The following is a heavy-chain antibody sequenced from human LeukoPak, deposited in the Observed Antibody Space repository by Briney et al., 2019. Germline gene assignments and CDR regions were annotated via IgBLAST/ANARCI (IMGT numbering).Heavy chain of an antibody. V-gene: IGHV1-69*06. CDR1: GGTFSSYA. D-gene: IGHD4-17*01. Sequence: ASVKVSCKASGGTFSSYAISWVRQAPRQGLEWMGGIIPIFGTANYAQKFQGRVTITADKSTSTAYMELSSLRSEDTAVYYCARDASYGDYSYWGQGTLVTVSS. J-gene: IGHJ4*02. CDR2: IIPIFGTA. CDR3: ARDASYGDYSY.